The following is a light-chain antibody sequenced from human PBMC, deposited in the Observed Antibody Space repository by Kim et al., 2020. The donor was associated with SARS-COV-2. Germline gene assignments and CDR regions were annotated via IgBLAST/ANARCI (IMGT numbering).Light chain of an antibody. CDR2: DTS. J-gene: IGKJ2*01. V-gene: IGKV3-11*01. CDR1: QRVSSY. CDR3: QQRSNWPYT. Sequence: DIVLTQSPATLSLSPGERATLSCRASQRVSSYLAWFQQKPGQAPRLLIYDTSNRATGIPARFSGGGSGTDFTLSISSLEPEDFAVYYCQQRSNWPYTFGQGTKLDI.